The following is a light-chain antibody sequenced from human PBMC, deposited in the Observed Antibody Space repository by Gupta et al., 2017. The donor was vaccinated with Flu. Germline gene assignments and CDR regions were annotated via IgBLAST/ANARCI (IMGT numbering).Light chain of an antibody. Sequence: EIVMTQSPATLSVSPGERATLSCRASQSVASNLAWYLQKPGQAPRLLIYGASTRATGIPARFSGSGSGTEFTLTISGLQSEDFAVYYCQYYNSWPPAYTFGQGTKLEIK. V-gene: IGKV3-15*01. CDR1: QSVASN. J-gene: IGKJ2*01. CDR2: GAS. CDR3: QYYNSWPPAYT.